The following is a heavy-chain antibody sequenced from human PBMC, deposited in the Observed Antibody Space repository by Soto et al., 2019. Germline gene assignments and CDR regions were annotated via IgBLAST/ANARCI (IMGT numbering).Heavy chain of an antibody. CDR3: ARERTRIVFEI. CDR1: GYTFTSYD. J-gene: IGHJ3*02. D-gene: IGHD2-15*01. CDR2: MNPNSGNT. Sequence: ASVKVSCKASGYTFTSYDINWVRQATGQGLEWMGWMNPNSGNTGYAQKFQGRVTMTRNTSISTAYMELSSLTSEDTAVYYCARERTRIVFEIWGQGTMVIVSS. V-gene: IGHV1-8*01.